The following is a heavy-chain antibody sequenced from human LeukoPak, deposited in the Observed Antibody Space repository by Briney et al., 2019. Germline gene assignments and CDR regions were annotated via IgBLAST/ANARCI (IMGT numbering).Heavy chain of an antibody. CDR2: ISYDGSNK. D-gene: IGHD6-19*01. CDR3: AKDSAATGWFERGDY. CDR1: GFTVISNY. V-gene: IGHV3-30*18. J-gene: IGHJ4*02. Sequence: GGSLRLSCAASGFTVISNYMSWVRQAPGKGLEWVAVISYDGSNKYYADSVKGRFTISRDNSKNTLYLQMNSLRAEDTAVYYCAKDSAATGWFERGDYWGQGTLVTVSP.